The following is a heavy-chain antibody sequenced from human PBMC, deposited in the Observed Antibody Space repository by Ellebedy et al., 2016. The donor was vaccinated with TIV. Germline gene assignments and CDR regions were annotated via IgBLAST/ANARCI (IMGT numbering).Heavy chain of an antibody. Sequence: GESLKISCAASGFTFRSYDMHWVRQATGRGLAWVSAIGTAGDTYYPGSVKGRFTISRENAKNSLYLQMNSRRAEDTAVYYCARVRFGDTAVDYWGQGTLVTVSS. D-gene: IGHD5-18*01. CDR2: IGTAGDT. CDR3: ARVRFGDTAVDY. J-gene: IGHJ4*02. CDR1: GFTFRSYD. V-gene: IGHV3-13*01.